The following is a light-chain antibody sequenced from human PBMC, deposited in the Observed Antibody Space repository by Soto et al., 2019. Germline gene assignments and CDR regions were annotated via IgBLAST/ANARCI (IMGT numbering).Light chain of an antibody. CDR2: EAS. CDR3: QQYDKYSWT. J-gene: IGKJ1*01. Sequence: DIQMTQSPSTLSGSVGDRVTITCRASQTINSWLAWYQQKPGKAPKLLIYEASSLESGVPSRFGGSGSGTEFTLTISSLQPDDFATYYCQQYDKYSWTFGQGTKVDIK. V-gene: IGKV1-5*03. CDR1: QTINSW.